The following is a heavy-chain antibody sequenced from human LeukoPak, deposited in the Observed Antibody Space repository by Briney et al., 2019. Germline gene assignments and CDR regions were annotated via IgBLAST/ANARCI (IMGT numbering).Heavy chain of an antibody. CDR3: ARLTYYGSGLDP. J-gene: IGHJ5*02. CDR1: GGSISSGGYY. Sequence: SQTLSLTCTVSGGSISSGGYYWSWNRQHPGKGLEWIGYIYYSGSTYYNPSLKSRVTISVDTSKNQFSLKLSSVTAADTAVYYCARLTYYGSGLDPWGQGTLVTVSS. CDR2: IYYSGST. V-gene: IGHV4-31*03. D-gene: IGHD3-10*01.